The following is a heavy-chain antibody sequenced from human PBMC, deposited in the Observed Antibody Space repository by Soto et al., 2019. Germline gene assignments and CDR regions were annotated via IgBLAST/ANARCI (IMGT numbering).Heavy chain of an antibody. D-gene: IGHD3-16*01. Sequence: QVQLVESGGGVVQPGRSLRLSCEASGFTFRSYGMHWVRQAPGKGLEWVAVVSYDGSNKLYAASVKDRFIISRDNSKNTLYLQMNSLRSEDTALYYCAKDQKITAPSDFDSWGQGTQVTVSS. CDR2: VSYDGSNK. J-gene: IGHJ4*02. V-gene: IGHV3-30*18. CDR3: AKDQKITAPSDFDS. CDR1: GFTFRSYG.